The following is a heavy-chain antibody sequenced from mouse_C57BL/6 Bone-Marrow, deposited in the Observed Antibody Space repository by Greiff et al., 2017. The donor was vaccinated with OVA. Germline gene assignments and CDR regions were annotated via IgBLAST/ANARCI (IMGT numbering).Heavy chain of an antibody. Sequence: QVQLKQPGAELVKPGASVKLSCKASGYTFTSYWMHWVKQRPGQGLEWIGMIHPNSGSTNYNEKFKSKATLTVDKSSSTAYMQLSSLTSEDSAVYYCATGSSSFAYWGQGTLVTVSA. J-gene: IGHJ3*01. V-gene: IGHV1-64*01. D-gene: IGHD1-1*01. CDR3: ATGSSSFAY. CDR2: IHPNSGST. CDR1: GYTFTSYW.